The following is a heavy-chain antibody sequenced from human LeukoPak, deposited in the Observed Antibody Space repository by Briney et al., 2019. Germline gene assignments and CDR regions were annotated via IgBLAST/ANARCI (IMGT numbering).Heavy chain of an antibody. CDR3: ARPYYFSSGSLAY. Sequence: GGSLRLSCAVSGFTFSSHWMSWVRQAPGKGLEWVANINKDGSEIYYGDSVKGRFTISRDNAKNSLYLQMNSLRAEDTAVYYCARPYYFSSGSLAYWGQGTLVTVSS. CDR2: INKDGSEI. CDR1: GFTFSSHW. D-gene: IGHD3-10*01. V-gene: IGHV3-7*01. J-gene: IGHJ4*02.